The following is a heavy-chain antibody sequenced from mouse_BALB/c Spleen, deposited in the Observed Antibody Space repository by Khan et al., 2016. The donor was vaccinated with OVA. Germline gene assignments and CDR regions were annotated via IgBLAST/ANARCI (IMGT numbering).Heavy chain of an antibody. CDR3: ARLEDI. CDR2: IWAGGST. J-gene: IGHJ2*01. Sequence: QMQLEEAGPGLVAPSQSLSITCTVSGFSLTSYGVHWVRQPPGKGLEWLGVIWAGGSTNYNSALMSRLSISTDNSKSQVFFKLNSLQTDDTAMYYCARLEDIWGQGTTLTVSS. D-gene: IGHD1-3*01. V-gene: IGHV2-9*02. CDR1: GFSLTSYG.